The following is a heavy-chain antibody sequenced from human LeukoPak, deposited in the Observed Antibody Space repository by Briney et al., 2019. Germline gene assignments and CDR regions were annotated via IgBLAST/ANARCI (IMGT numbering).Heavy chain of an antibody. J-gene: IGHJ6*02. CDR2: INTNTGNP. D-gene: IGHD6-6*01. CDR1: GGTFSSYA. Sequence: ASVKVSCKASGGTFSSYAISWVRQAPGQGLEWMGWINTNTGNPTYAQGFTGRFVFSLDTSVSTAYLQISSLKAEDTAVYYCARDSSSIYYYYGMDVWGQGTTVTVSS. CDR3: ARDSSSIYYYYGMDV. V-gene: IGHV7-4-1*02.